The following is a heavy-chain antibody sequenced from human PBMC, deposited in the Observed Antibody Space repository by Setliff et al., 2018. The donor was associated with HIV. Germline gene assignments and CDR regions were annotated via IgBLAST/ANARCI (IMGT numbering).Heavy chain of an antibody. CDR1: GFTVTTYW. D-gene: IGHD2-21*01. V-gene: IGHV3-15*01. Sequence: PGGSLRLSWAASGFTVTTYWMSWVRQAPGKGLEWLGRIKKSSDGGKTDDASPVKGRFTISRDDSKNTLYLQMNSLKTEDTGVYFCATDNGPSYSMDIWGQGTTVTVSS. CDR2: IKKSSDGGKT. J-gene: IGHJ6*02. CDR3: ATDNGPSYSMDI.